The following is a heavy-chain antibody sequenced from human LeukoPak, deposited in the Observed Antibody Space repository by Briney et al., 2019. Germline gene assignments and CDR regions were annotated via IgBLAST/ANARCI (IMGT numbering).Heavy chain of an antibody. D-gene: IGHD6-13*01. CDR1: GFTFSSYA. Sequence: GGSLRLSCSASGFTFSSYAMLWVRQAPGKGLEYVSAISSNGGSTYYADSVKGRFTISRDNSKNTLYLQMSSLRAEDTAVYYCVKRILAQQLGIDYWGQGTLVTVSS. V-gene: IGHV3-64D*09. CDR3: VKRILAQQLGIDY. J-gene: IGHJ4*02. CDR2: ISSNGGST.